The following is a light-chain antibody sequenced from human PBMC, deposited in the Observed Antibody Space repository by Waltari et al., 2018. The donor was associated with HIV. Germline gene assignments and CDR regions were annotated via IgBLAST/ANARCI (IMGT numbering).Light chain of an antibody. CDR3: QQYLRWPLT. J-gene: IGKJ4*01. Sequence: IVMTQSPATLSVSPGERATLSCRSSQSLSTNVAWYQQNPGQPPRLLIYWVSTRATGISARFSGSASRTEFTLTISSVQSEDFAVYYCQQYLRWPLTFGGGTKVEV. V-gene: IGKV3-15*01. CDR1: QSLSTN. CDR2: WVS.